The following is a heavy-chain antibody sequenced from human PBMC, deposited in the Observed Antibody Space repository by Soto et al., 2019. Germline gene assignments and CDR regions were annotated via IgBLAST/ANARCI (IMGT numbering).Heavy chain of an antibody. J-gene: IGHJ6*02. CDR3: ARVDAGMDV. D-gene: IGHD3-9*01. CDR2: VSAYNGVT. V-gene: IGHV1-18*01. Sequence: QVQLVQSGPELKKPGASVNVSCKASGFTFTPYGIAWVRQAPGQGLEWVAAVSAYNGVTNYARDFQGRVTLTPDTSTTPVYLELRSLRFDDSAIYYCARVDAGMDVWGQGTTVTVSS. CDR1: GFTFTPYG.